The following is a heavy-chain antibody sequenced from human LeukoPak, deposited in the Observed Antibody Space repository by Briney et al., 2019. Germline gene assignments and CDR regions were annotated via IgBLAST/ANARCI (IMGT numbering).Heavy chain of an antibody. V-gene: IGHV4-34*01. CDR2: INHSGST. Sequence: SETLSLTCAVYGGSFSGYYWSWIRQPPGKGLEWIGEINHSGSTNYNPSLKSRVTISVDKSKNQFSLKLSSVTAADTAVYYCARDRIAVAGHFRNGAFDIWGQGTMVTVSS. CDR3: ARDRIAVAGHFRNGAFDI. D-gene: IGHD6-19*01. CDR1: GGSFSGYY. J-gene: IGHJ3*02.